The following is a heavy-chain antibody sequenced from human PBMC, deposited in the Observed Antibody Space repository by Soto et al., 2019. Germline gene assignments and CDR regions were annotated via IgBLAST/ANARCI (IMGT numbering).Heavy chain of an antibody. CDR1: GFTFSSYG. J-gene: IGHJ5*02. CDR2: IWYDGSNK. Sequence: GGSLRLSCAASGFTFSSYGMHWVRQAPGKGLEWVAVIWYDGSNKYYADSVKGRFTISRDNFKNTLYLQMNSLRAEDTAVYYCARLSSIAALTPRGQGILVTVSS. CDR3: ARLSSIAALTP. D-gene: IGHD6-6*01. V-gene: IGHV3-33*01.